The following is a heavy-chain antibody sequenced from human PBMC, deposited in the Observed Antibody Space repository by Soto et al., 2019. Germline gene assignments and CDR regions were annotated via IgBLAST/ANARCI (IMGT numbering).Heavy chain of an antibody. CDR2: VIPMFGTA. D-gene: IGHD5-12*01. V-gene: IGHV1-69*01. J-gene: IGHJ3*02. CDR3: ARGRDGYNFEAFDI. CDR1: GGTFSSYV. Sequence: QVQLAQSGAEVKKPGSSAKVSCKASGGTFSSYVINWVRQAPGQGLEWMGGVIPMFGTANYAQKFQGRVTITADESTSTVYMELSSLRSDDTAVYYCARGRDGYNFEAFDIWGQGTMVTVSS.